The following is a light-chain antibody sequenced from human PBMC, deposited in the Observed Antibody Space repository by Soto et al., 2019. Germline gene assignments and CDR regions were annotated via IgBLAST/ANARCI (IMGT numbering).Light chain of an antibody. J-gene: IGKJ5*01. Sequence: VLAQSPATLSLSPRERATLSCRASQSIRTSLAWYQQKPGQAPRLVIFDASNRANGVPARFGGSGSGTDFTLTINSLEPEDFAVYYCQQRNVWPPITFGQGTRLEI. V-gene: IGKV3-11*01. CDR1: QSIRTS. CDR3: QQRNVWPPIT. CDR2: DAS.